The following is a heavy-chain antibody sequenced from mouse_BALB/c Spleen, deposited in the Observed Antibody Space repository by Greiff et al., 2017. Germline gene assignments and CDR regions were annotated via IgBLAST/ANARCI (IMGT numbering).Heavy chain of an antibody. V-gene: IGHV5-6-3*01. J-gene: IGHJ3*01. CDR1: GFTFSSYG. CDR3: ARDHSSWFAY. Sequence: EVKVEESGGGLVQPGGSLKLSCAASGFTFSSYGMSWVRQTPDKRLELVATINSNGGSTYYPDSVKGRFTISRDNAKNTLYLQMSSLKSEDTAMYYCARDHSSWFAYWGQGTLVTVSA. CDR2: INSNGGST.